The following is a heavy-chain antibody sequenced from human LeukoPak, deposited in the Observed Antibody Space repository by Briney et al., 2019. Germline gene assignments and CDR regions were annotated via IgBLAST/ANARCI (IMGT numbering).Heavy chain of an antibody. J-gene: IGHJ4*02. CDR1: GFTFSSYS. CDR2: ISSSSSYI. D-gene: IGHD4-23*01. V-gene: IGHV3-21*01. Sequence: GGSLRLSCAASGFTFSSYSMNWVRQAPGKGLEWVSSISSSSSYIYYADSVKGRFTISRDNAKNSLYLQMNSLRAEDTAVYYCARGPRTTVVKRGFDYWGRGTLVTVSS. CDR3: ARGPRTTVVKRGFDY.